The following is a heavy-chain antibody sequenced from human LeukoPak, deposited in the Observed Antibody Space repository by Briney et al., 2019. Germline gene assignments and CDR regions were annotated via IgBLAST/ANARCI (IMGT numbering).Heavy chain of an antibody. CDR2: IYSGGST. CDR3: ASWGYYDSSGYYQIDY. V-gene: IGHV3-66*02. D-gene: IGHD3-22*01. Sequence: GGSLRLSCAASGFTVSSNYMRWVRQAPGKGLEWVSVIYSGGSTYYADSVKGRFTISRDNSKNTLYLQMNSLRAEDTAVYYCASWGYYDSSGYYQIDYWGQGTLVTVSS. CDR1: GFTVSSNY. J-gene: IGHJ4*02.